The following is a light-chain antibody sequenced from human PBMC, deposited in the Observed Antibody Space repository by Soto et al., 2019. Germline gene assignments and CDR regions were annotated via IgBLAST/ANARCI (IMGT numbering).Light chain of an antibody. CDR2: DVS. CDR3: QVWDSSSDHYV. V-gene: IGLV2-14*01. CDR1: SSDIGSYNY. J-gene: IGLJ1*01. Sequence: QAALTQPASVSGSPGQSIAISCIGNSSDIGSYNYVSWYQQHPGKAPKLMIYDVSNRPSGVSDRFSGSNSGNTATLTISRVEAGDEADYYCQVWDSSSDHYVFGTGTKVTVL.